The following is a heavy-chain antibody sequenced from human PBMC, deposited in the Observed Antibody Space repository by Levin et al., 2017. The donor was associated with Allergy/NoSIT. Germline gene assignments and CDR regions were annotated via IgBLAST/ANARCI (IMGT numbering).Heavy chain of an antibody. CDR2: INSDGSST. J-gene: IGHJ4*02. CDR1: GFTFSSYW. CDR3: ARLSNSDASFDY. V-gene: IGHV3-74*01. Sequence: GESLKISCAASGFTFSSYWMHWVHQAPGKGLVWVSRINSDGSSTSYADSVKGRITISRDNAKNTLYLQMHSLRAEDTAVYYCARLSNSDASFDYWGQGTLVTVSS. D-gene: IGHD6-6*01.